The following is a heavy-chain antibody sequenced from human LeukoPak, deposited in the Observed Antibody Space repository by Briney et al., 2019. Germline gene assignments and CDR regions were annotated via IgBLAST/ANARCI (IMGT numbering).Heavy chain of an antibody. CDR3: AKQASSFYMDV. J-gene: IGHJ6*03. CDR2: ISSSSSYI. V-gene: IGHV3-21*04. Sequence: PGGSLRLSCAASGFTFSSYSMNWVRQAPGKGLEWVSSISSSSSYIYYADSVKGRFTISRDNAKNTFYLQMNSLRAEDTAVYYCAKQASSFYMDVWGKGTTVTASS. CDR1: GFTFSSYS. D-gene: IGHD2-2*01.